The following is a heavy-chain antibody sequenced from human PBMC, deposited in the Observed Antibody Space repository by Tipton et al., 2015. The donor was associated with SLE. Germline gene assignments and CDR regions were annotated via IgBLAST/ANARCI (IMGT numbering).Heavy chain of an antibody. Sequence: SLRLSCAASGFTFSSYAMSWVRQAPGKGLEWVSVIYSGGSTYYADSVKGRFTISRDNSKNTLYLQMDSLRAEDTAVYYCAKPEPPDDYWGQGTLVTVSS. CDR3: AKPEPPDDY. J-gene: IGHJ4*02. D-gene: IGHD1-14*01. V-gene: IGHV3-23*03. CDR2: IYSGGST. CDR1: GFTFSSYA.